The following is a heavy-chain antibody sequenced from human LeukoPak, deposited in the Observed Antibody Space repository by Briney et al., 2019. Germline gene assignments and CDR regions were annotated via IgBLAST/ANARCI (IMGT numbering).Heavy chain of an antibody. D-gene: IGHD3-10*01. CDR3: AKCSIYYGSGTYFDF. CDR1: AFTFSSYA. J-gene: IGHJ4*02. V-gene: IGHV3-23*01. CDR2: ISGSGGST. Sequence: GGSLRLSCAASAFTFSSYAMSWVRQAPGKGLEWVSAISGSGGSTYYADSVKGRFTISRYNSKNTLYLQMNSLRAEDTAVYYCAKCSIYYGSGTYFDFWGQGTLVTVSS.